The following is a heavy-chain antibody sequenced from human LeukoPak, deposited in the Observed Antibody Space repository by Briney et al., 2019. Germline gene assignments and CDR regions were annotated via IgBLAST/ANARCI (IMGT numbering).Heavy chain of an antibody. J-gene: IGHJ4*02. CDR2: IYYSGST. D-gene: IGHD3-22*01. CDR3: ARDSSGYYRLDY. CDR1: GGSISSGDYY. Sequence: SETLSLTCTVSGGSISSGDYYWSWIRQPPGKGLEWIGYIYYSGSTYYNPSLKSRINISVDTSKNQFSLKLSSVTAADTAVYYCARDSSGYYRLDYWGQGTLVTVSS. V-gene: IGHV4-30-4*01.